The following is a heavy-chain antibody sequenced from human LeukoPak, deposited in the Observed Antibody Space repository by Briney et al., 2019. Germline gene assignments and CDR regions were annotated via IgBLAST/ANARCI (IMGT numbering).Heavy chain of an antibody. Sequence: SEALSLTCAVYGGSFSGYYWSWIRQPPGKGLEWIGEINHSGSTNYNPSLKSRVTISIDTSKNQFSLKLSSVTAADTAVYYCARGPHITIFSNDYYSYGMDVWGQGTTVTVSS. D-gene: IGHD3-9*01. CDR2: INHSGST. V-gene: IGHV4-34*01. CDR1: GGSFSGYY. J-gene: IGHJ6*02. CDR3: ARGPHITIFSNDYYSYGMDV.